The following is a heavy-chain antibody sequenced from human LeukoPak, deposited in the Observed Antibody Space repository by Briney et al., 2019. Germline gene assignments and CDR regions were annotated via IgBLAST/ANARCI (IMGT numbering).Heavy chain of an antibody. J-gene: IGHJ6*03. D-gene: IGHD4-23*01. Sequence: SQTLSLTCAISGDSVSSNSAAWNWIRQSPSRGLEWLGRTYYRSKWYNDYAVSVKSRITINPDTSKNQFSLQLNSVTPEDTAVYYCARFGPHYGGNSAYYYYMDVWGKGTTVTVSS. CDR2: TYYRSKWYN. CDR1: GDSVSSNSAA. V-gene: IGHV6-1*01. CDR3: ARFGPHYGGNSAYYYYMDV.